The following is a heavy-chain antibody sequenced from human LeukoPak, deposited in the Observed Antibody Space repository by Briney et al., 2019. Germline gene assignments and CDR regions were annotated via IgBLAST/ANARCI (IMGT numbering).Heavy chain of an antibody. CDR3: ARDMQLST. D-gene: IGHD3-16*02. Sequence: QPXGXXRLSCAASGFTFSGSAMSWVRQAPGEGLEWVSLISYSGANSYYTDSVRGRFTISRDNSKDTLFLQMNSLRAEDTAIYYCARDMQLSTWGLGTMVTVSS. J-gene: IGHJ3*01. V-gene: IGHV3-23*01. CDR2: ISYSGANS. CDR1: GFTFSGSA.